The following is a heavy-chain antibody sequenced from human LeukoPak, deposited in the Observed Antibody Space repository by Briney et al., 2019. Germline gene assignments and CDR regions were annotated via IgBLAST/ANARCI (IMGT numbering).Heavy chain of an antibody. CDR3: ARVDLEWLFLDY. CDR2: INHSGST. V-gene: IGHV4-34*01. D-gene: IGHD3-3*01. J-gene: IGHJ4*02. Sequence: SETLSLTCAVYGGSFSGYYWSWIRQPPGRGLEWIGEINHSGSTYYNPSLKSRVTISVDTSKNQFSLKLSSVTAADTAVYYCARVDLEWLFLDYWGQGTLVTVCS. CDR1: GGSFSGYY.